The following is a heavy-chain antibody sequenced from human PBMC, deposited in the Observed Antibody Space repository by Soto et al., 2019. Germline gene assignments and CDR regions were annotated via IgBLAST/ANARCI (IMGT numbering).Heavy chain of an antibody. CDR1: GYTFTRYA. D-gene: IGHD2-21*01. CDR2: INAGNGNT. J-gene: IGHJ4*02. V-gene: IGHV1-3*01. CDR3: ARDCGGECYVY. Sequence: ASVKVCCEASGYTFTRYAMHWVRQAPGQRFEWTRWINAGNGNTKYSQKFQGRVTIARDASASTDYMELISLRSEDTAVYYCARDCGGECYVYGGQGALVTVSS.